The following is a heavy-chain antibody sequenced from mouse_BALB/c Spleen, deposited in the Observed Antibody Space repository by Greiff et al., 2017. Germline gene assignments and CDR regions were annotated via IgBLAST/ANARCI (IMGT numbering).Heavy chain of an antibody. CDR2: IYPGGGYT. CDR1: GYTFTNYW. Sequence: QVQLKESGAELVRPGTSVKMSCKAAGYTFTNYWIGWVKQRPGHGLEWIGDIYPGGGYTNYNEKFKGKATLTADTSSSTAYMQLSSLTSEDSAIYYCASGLRRGDYYAMDYWGQGTSVTVSS. CDR3: ASGLRRGDYYAMDY. D-gene: IGHD2-4*01. J-gene: IGHJ4*01. V-gene: IGHV1-63*02.